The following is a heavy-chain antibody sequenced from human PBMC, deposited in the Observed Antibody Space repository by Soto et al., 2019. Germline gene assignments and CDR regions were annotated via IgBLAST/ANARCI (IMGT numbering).Heavy chain of an antibody. CDR1: GGSITSSGYY. CDR2: IYYSGRI. J-gene: IGHJ4*02. D-gene: IGHD1-1*01. V-gene: IGHV4-31*03. Sequence: QVQLQESSPGLVKTSQTLSLTCTVSGGSITSSGYYWSWVRQHPGKGLEWIGYIYYSGRIYYNSSLKSRLSISVDPSKNQFSMKLSSVTAADTAVYYCARGWAGNGNHDSWGQGTLVTVSS. CDR3: ARGWAGNGNHDS.